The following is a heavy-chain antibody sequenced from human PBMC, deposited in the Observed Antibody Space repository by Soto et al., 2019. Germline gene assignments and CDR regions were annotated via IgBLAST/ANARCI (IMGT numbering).Heavy chain of an antibody. D-gene: IGHD2-21*02. CDR3: ARGPGGGVSAEDAFDT. V-gene: IGHV4-4*02. Sequence: QVQLQESGPGLVKPSGTLSLTCAVSGGSVSSSNWWSWVRQSPGKGLEWMGEIYHSGSAHYNPSRRRRAPIPRDKARNQFSLGLPSVPAADRAVYYGARGPGGGVSAEDAFDTGGPGTRVIVSS. J-gene: IGHJ3*02. CDR2: IYHSGSA. CDR1: GGSVSSSNW.